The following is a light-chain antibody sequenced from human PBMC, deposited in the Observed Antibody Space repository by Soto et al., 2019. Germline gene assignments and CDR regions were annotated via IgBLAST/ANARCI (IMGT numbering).Light chain of an antibody. J-gene: IGKJ1*01. CDR1: QDIGDY. CDR2: GAS. Sequence: DIQMTQSPSSLSASVGDRVTITCRASQDIGDYLAWYQQKPGQVPKLLVSGASSLQRGVPSRFSGSGSGTDFTLTIRSLQPEDFATYHCQQLSSYPVTFGQGPKVDIK. V-gene: IGKV1-16*01. CDR3: QQLSSYPVT.